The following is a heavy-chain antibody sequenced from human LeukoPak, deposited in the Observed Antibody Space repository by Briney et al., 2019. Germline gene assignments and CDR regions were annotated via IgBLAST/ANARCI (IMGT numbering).Heavy chain of an antibody. CDR1: GGSVSSNY. J-gene: IGHJ4*02. Sequence: SETLSLTCTVSGGSVSSNYWSWIRQPPEKGLEWIGYISNSGITSYNPFLKSRVTISIDMSKNQFSLKLSSVTAADTAVYSCARVRGGNAPLDYWGQGILVTVSS. CDR3: ARVRGGNAPLDY. D-gene: IGHD4-23*01. CDR2: ISNSGIT. V-gene: IGHV4-59*02.